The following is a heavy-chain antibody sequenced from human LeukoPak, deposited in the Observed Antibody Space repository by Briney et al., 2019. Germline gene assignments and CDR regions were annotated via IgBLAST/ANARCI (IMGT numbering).Heavy chain of an antibody. CDR2: ISGSGGST. CDR3: AKAPRITMIVVVITTLDAFDI. D-gene: IGHD3-22*01. Sequence: GGSLRLSCAASGFTFSSYAMSWVRQAPGKGLEWVSAISGSGGSTYYADSVKGRFTISRDNPKNTLYLQMNSLRAEDTAVYYCAKAPRITMIVVVITTLDAFDIWGQGTMVTVSS. V-gene: IGHV3-23*01. J-gene: IGHJ3*02. CDR1: GFTFSSYA.